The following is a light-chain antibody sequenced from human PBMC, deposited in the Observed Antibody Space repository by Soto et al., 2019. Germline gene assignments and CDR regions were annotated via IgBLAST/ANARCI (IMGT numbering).Light chain of an antibody. Sequence: QSALTQPASVSGSPGQSITISCTGTSSDVGGYNYVSWYQRHPGKAPKLMIYDVSNRPSGVSNRFSGSKSGNTASLTISGIQAEDEADYHCSSYTSTSIVFGTGTKLTVL. CDR2: DVS. CDR3: SSYTSTSIV. J-gene: IGLJ1*01. V-gene: IGLV2-14*01. CDR1: SSDVGGYNY.